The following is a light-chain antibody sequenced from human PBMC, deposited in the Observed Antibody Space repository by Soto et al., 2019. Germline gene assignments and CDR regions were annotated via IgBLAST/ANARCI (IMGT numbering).Light chain of an antibody. CDR1: SSDVGGYNY. CDR3: SSYTSSRTLV. J-gene: IGLJ2*01. CDR2: EVS. V-gene: IGLV2-14*01. Sequence: QSVLTQPASVSGSPGQSITISCTGTSSDVGGYNYVSWYQQHPGKAPKLMIYEVSNRPSGVSNRFSGSKSGNTASLTNSGLQDEDEAYYYCSSYTSSRTLVFGGGTKVTVL.